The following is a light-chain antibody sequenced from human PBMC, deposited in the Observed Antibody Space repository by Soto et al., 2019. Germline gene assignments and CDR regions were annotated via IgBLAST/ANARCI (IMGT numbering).Light chain of an antibody. CDR2: AAY. J-gene: IGKJ2*01. CDR1: RGISSSY. CDR3: QQYGASPPYT. V-gene: IGKV3-20*01. Sequence: DIVLTQSPGTLSLSPGESTILSYRANRGISSSYLAWYQKKHGQAPRLLIYAAYTRATGIPDRFRGGGSATDFTLTISRLELEDSAVYYCQQYGASPPYTFVQGTKLEIK.